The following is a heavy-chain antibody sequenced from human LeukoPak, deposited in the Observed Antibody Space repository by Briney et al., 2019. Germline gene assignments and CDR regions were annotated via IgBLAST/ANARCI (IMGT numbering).Heavy chain of an antibody. V-gene: IGHV4-39*07. D-gene: IGHD2-15*01. J-gene: IGHJ3*02. CDR3: ARDPGSIVVVVAAHDAFDI. CDR2: IYYSGST. Sequence: SETLSLTCTVSGGSISSSSYYWGWIRQPPGKGLEWIGSIYYSGSTYYNPSLKSRVTISVDTSKNQFSLKLSSVTAADTAVYYCARDPGSIVVVVAAHDAFDIWGQGTMVTVSS. CDR1: GGSISSSSYY.